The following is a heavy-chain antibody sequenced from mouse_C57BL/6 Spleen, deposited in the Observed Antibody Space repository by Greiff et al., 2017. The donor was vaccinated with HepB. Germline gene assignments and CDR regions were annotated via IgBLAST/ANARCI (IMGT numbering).Heavy chain of an antibody. D-gene: IGHD2-4*01. V-gene: IGHV1-81*01. CDR2: IYPRSGNT. Sequence: QVHVKQSGAELARPGASVKLSCKASGYTFTSYGISWVKQRTGQGLEWIGEIYPRSGNTYYNEKFKGKATLTADKSSSTAYMELRSLTSEDSAVYFCARSYDYDVVDYWGQGTTLTVSS. CDR3: ARSYDYDVVDY. CDR1: GYTFTSYG. J-gene: IGHJ2*01.